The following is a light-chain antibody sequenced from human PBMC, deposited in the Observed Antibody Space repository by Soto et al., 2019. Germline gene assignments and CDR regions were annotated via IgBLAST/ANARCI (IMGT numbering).Light chain of an antibody. J-gene: IGKJ1*01. Sequence: DIPMTQSRSSVSASVGDRVTIPCRASQGISSWLAWYQQKPGKAPRVLIYAASSLQSGVPSRFSGSGSGTDFTLAISTLQPEDFATNLYQQANCFPPTCGQGTMVEIK. CDR3: QQANCFPPT. CDR2: AAS. V-gene: IGKV1-12*01. CDR1: QGISSW.